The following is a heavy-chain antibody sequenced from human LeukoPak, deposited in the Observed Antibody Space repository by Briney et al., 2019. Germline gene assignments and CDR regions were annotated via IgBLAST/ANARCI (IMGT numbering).Heavy chain of an antibody. CDR3: ARVRGDFETD. CDR2: RYYSGST. J-gene: IGHJ1*01. V-gene: IGHV4-59*01. CDR1: GGSISSYY. Sequence: SETLSLTCSVSGGSISSYYWTWIRQPPGKGLEWIGYRYYSGSTTYNPSLKSRVTISVDTSKSQFSPKLISVTAADTAIYYCARVRGDFETDWGQGTLVTVCS. D-gene: IGHD3-16*01.